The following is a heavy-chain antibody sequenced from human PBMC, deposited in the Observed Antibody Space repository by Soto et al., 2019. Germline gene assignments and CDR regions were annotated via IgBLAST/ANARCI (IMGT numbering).Heavy chain of an antibody. Sequence: GASVKVSCKASGYTFTSYGISWVRQAPGQGLEWMGWISAYNGNTNYAQKLQGRVTMTTDTSTSTAYMELRSLRSDDTAVYYCARFLGSGYYFHYGMDVWGQGTTVTVSS. CDR1: GYTFTSYG. V-gene: IGHV1-18*01. D-gene: IGHD3-22*01. CDR3: ARFLGSGYYFHYGMDV. CDR2: ISAYNGNT. J-gene: IGHJ6*02.